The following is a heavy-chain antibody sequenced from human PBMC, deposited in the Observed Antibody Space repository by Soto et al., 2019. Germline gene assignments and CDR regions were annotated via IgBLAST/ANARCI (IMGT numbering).Heavy chain of an antibody. J-gene: IGHJ4*02. CDR3: AKDRGLLEWLLPIDY. CDR2: ISGSGGST. CDR1: GFTFSSYA. D-gene: IGHD3-3*01. V-gene: IGHV3-23*01. Sequence: GGSLRLSCAASGFTFSSYAMSWVRQAPGKGLKWVSAISGSGGSTYYADSVKGRFTISRDNSKNTLYLEMNSLSAEDTAVYYCAKDRGLLEWLLPIDYWGQGTLVTVSS.